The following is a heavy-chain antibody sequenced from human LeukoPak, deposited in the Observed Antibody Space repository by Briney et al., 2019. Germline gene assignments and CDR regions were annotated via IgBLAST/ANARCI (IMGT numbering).Heavy chain of an antibody. CDR1: GFTFSSYE. V-gene: IGHV3-48*03. Sequence: GGSLRLSCAASGFTFSSYEMNWVRQAPGKGLEWVSYISRSGSTIYYADSVKGRFTISRDNAKNSLYLQMNSLRAEDTAVYYCARDNGTPGTLDYWGQGTLVTVSS. CDR3: ARDNGTPGTLDY. D-gene: IGHD1-14*01. J-gene: IGHJ4*02. CDR2: ISRSGSTI.